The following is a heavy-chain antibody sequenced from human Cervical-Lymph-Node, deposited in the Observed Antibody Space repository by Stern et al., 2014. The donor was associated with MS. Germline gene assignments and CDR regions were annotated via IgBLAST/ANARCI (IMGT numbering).Heavy chain of an antibody. CDR1: GDTFSNFD. Sequence: QMQLVQSGAEVKKPGSSVKVSCKASGDTFSNFDISWVRQAPGQGPEWLGGITPLFGTANYAQRFQGRVTFTADESTSTTYMELSSLRSEDTAVYYCARHQGGVAAYWGQGTLVTVSS. CDR2: ITPLFGTA. V-gene: IGHV1-69*01. D-gene: IGHD6-13*01. CDR3: ARHQGGVAAY. J-gene: IGHJ4*02.